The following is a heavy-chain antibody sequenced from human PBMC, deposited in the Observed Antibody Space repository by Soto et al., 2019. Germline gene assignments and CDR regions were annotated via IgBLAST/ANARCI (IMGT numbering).Heavy chain of an antibody. V-gene: IGHV3-23*04. CDR1: GFTFSSYS. CDR2: ISGSGGST. CDR3: ATQPPYYYYNGMDV. J-gene: IGHJ6*02. D-gene: IGHD2-2*02. Sequence: EVQLVESGGGLVKPGGSLRLSCAASGFTFSSYSMNWVRQAPGKGLEWVSAISGSGGSTYYADSVKGRFTISRDNSKNTLYLQMNSLRAEDTALYYCATQPPYYYYNGMDVWGQGTSVTVSS.